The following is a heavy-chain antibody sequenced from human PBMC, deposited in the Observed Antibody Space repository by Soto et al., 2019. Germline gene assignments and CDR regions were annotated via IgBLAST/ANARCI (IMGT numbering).Heavy chain of an antibody. CDR2: IYYSGST. Sequence: SETLSLTCTVSGVSISSGDYYWSWIRQPPGKGLEWIGYIYYSGSTYYNPSLKSRVTISVDTSKNQFSLKLSSVTAADTAVYYCARAVRGSYYDYWGQGTLVTVSS. CDR3: ARAVRGSYYDY. CDR1: GVSISSGDYY. J-gene: IGHJ4*02. V-gene: IGHV4-30-4*01. D-gene: IGHD1-26*01.